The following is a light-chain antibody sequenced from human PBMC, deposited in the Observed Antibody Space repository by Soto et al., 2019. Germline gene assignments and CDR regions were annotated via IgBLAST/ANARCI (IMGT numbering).Light chain of an antibody. CDR2: VAS. Sequence: DIQLTPDPASLSASVGARTPITFRASQSISRYLNWYQQKPGKAPNLLIYVASSLQSEVPSRFSGSGSGTDFTLTITSLQPEDFATYYCQQSYCTPITFGQGGRLDI. CDR1: QSISRY. CDR3: QQSYCTPIT. V-gene: IGKV1-39*01. J-gene: IGKJ5*01.